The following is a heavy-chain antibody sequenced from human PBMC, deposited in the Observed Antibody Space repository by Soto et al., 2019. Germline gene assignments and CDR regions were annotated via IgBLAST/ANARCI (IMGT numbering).Heavy chain of an antibody. Sequence: GWSLRLSCASSVFAFISYGMHWVRQAPGKGLEGVAVIWYDGSNKYYADSVKGRFTISRDNSKNTLYLQMNSLRAEDTAVYYCASYGGGYGMDVWGQGNTVTVSS. CDR3: ASYGGGYGMDV. CDR1: VFAFISYG. D-gene: IGHD2-15*01. V-gene: IGHV3-33*01. CDR2: IWYDGSNK. J-gene: IGHJ6*02.